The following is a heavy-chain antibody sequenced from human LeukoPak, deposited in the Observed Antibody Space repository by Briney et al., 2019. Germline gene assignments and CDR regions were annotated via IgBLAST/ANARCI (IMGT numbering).Heavy chain of an antibody. D-gene: IGHD6-19*01. V-gene: IGHV3-74*01. J-gene: IGHJ5*02. CDR2: INSDGGST. CDR1: GFTFSSYW. Sequence: PGGSPRLSCAASGFTFSSYWMHWVRQAPGKGLVWVSRINSDGGSTSYADSVKGRFTISRDNAKNTLYLQMNSLRAEDTAVYYCARDPSRIAVAGTTLRFGFDPWGQGTLVTVSS. CDR3: ARDPSRIAVAGTTLRFGFDP.